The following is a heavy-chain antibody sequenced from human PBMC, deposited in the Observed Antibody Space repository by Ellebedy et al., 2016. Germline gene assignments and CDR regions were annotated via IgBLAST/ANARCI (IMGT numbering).Heavy chain of an antibody. V-gene: IGHV4-39*07. D-gene: IGHD3-9*01. J-gene: IGHJ6*02. CDR3: ARECYDILTQGYGMDV. Sequence: SETLSLXXTVSGGSISSSSYYWGWIRQPPGKGLEWIGSIYYSGSTYYNPSLKSRVTISVDTSKNQFSLKLSSVTAADTAVYYCARECYDILTQGYGMDVWGQGTTVTVSS. CDR2: IYYSGST. CDR1: GGSISSSSYY.